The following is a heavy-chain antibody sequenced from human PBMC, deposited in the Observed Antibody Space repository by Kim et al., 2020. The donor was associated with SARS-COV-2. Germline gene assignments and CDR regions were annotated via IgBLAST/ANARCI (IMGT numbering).Heavy chain of an antibody. D-gene: IGHD3-10*01. J-gene: IGHJ6*03. CDR2: FSSNGGST. CDR3: ARGRGNYYYYMDV. Sequence: GGSLRLSCAASGFTFSSYAMHWVRQAPGKGLEYVSAFSSNGGSTYYANSVKGRFTISRDNSKNTLYLQMGSLRAEDMAVYYCARGRGNYYYYMDVWGKGT. V-gene: IGHV3-64*01. CDR1: GFTFSSYA.